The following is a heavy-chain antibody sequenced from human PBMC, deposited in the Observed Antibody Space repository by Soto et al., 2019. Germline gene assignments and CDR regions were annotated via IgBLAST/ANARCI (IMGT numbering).Heavy chain of an antibody. D-gene: IGHD5-18*01. J-gene: IGHJ4*02. Sequence: SETLSLTCTVSGGSMSHYHWCWIRQSPGKGLEFIGYPHDSGIINYNPSLMSRVAISLDTSKNQFSLKLTSVTAADTALYYCARTGYGDHFDYWGRGTLVTVSS. CDR3: ARTGYGDHFDY. V-gene: IGHV4-59*01. CDR2: PHDSGII. CDR1: GGSMSHYH.